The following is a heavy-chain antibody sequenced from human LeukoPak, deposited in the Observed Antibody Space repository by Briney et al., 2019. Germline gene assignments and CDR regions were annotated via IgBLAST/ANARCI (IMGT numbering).Heavy chain of an antibody. CDR2: FDPEDGET. D-gene: IGHD2-2*01. Sequence: ASVKVSCKVSGYTLTELSMHWVRQAPGKGLEWMGGFDPEDGETVYAQKFQGRVTMTEDTSTDTAYMELSSLRSEDTAVYYCATPAASYYGMDVWGQGTTVTVSS. J-gene: IGHJ6*02. CDR3: ATPAASYYGMDV. V-gene: IGHV1-24*01. CDR1: GYTLTELS.